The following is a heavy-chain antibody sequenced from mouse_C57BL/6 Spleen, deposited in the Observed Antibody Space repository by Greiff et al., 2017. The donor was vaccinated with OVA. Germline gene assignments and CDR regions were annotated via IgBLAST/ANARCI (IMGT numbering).Heavy chain of an antibody. V-gene: IGHV1-9*01. CDR2: ILPGSGST. Sequence: VQLQQSGAELMKPGASVKLSCKATGYTFTGYWIEWVKQRPGHGLEWIGEILPGSGSTNYNEKFKGKATFTADTSSNTAYMQLSSLITEDSAIYYCASVYYGSSYWYFDVWGTGTTVTVSS. CDR1: GYTFTGYW. CDR3: ASVYYGSSYWYFDV. J-gene: IGHJ1*03. D-gene: IGHD1-1*01.